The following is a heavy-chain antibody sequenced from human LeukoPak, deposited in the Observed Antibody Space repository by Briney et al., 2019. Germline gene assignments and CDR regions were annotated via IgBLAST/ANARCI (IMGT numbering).Heavy chain of an antibody. Sequence: SVKVSCKASGGTFSSYAISWVRQAPGQGLEWMGRIIPILGIANYAQKFQGRVTITADKSTSTAYMELSSLRSEDTAVYYCARDRNYYDSSGDYFQHWGQGTLVTVSS. V-gene: IGHV1-69*04. CDR2: IIPILGIA. CDR1: GGTFSSYA. CDR3: ARDRNYYDSSGDYFQH. J-gene: IGHJ1*01. D-gene: IGHD3-22*01.